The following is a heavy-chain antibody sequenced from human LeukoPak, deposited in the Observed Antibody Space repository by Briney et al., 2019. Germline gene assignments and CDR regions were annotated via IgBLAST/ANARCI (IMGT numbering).Heavy chain of an antibody. D-gene: IGHD6-19*01. Sequence: SQTLSLTCTVSGGSISSGGYYWSWIRQHPGKGLEWIGYFYYSGSTYYNPSLKSRVTISVDTSKNQFSLKLSSVTAADTAVYYCARGAVQYNWFDPWGQGTLVTVSS. CDR1: GGSISSGGYY. J-gene: IGHJ5*02. V-gene: IGHV4-31*03. CDR3: ARGAVQYNWFDP. CDR2: FYYSGST.